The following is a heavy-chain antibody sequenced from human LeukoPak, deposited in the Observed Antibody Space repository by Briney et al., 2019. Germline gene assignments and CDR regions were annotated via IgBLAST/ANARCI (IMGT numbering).Heavy chain of an antibody. CDR3: ARLMDYDILTGYYYYYGMDV. Sequence: SETLSLTCAVYGGSFSGYYWSWIRQPPGKGLEWIGSIYYSGSTYYNPPLKSRVTISVDTSKNQFSLKLSSVTAADTAVYYCARLMDYDILTGYYYYYGMDVWGQGTTVTVSS. V-gene: IGHV4-34*01. J-gene: IGHJ6*02. CDR1: GGSFSGYY. CDR2: IYYSGST. D-gene: IGHD3-9*01.